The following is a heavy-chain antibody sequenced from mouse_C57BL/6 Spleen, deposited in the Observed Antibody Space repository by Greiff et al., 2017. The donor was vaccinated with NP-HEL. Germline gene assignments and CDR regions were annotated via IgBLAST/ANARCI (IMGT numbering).Heavy chain of an antibody. J-gene: IGHJ1*03. CDR2: INSDGSST. CDR3: ARRAGVWYFDV. D-gene: IGHD3-3*01. V-gene: IGHV5-16*01. Sequence: EVQRVESEAGLVQPGSSMKLSCTASGFTFSDYYMAWVRQVPEKGLEWVANINSDGSSTYYLDSLKSRFIISRDNAKNILYLQMSSLKSEDTATYYCARRAGVWYFDVWGTGTTVTVSS. CDR1: GFTFSDYY.